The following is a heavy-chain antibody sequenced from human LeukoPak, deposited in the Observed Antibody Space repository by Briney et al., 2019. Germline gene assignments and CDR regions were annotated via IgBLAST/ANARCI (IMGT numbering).Heavy chain of an antibody. V-gene: IGHV3-23*01. Sequence: PGGSLRLSCAASGFTFSSYAMSWVRQAPGKGLEWVSAISGSGGSTYYADSVKGRFTISRDNSKNTLYLQMNSLRAEDTAVYYCAKAPRLGILRYWYFDLWGRGTLVTVSS. J-gene: IGHJ2*01. CDR3: AKAPRLGILRYWYFDL. CDR2: ISGSGGST. CDR1: GFTFSSYA. D-gene: IGHD7-27*01.